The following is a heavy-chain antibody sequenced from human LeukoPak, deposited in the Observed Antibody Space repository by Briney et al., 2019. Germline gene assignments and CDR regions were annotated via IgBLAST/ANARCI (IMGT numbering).Heavy chain of an antibody. V-gene: IGHV3-23*01. CDR2: ITTSGATT. CDR1: GFTFSSYG. J-gene: IGHJ4*02. Sequence: GGSLRLSCAASGFTFSSYGMSWVRQAPGKGLEWVSFITTSGATTSYADSVKGRFTISRDNPRNTLYMQMNSLKDEDTALYYCAIMHGYYDGSGYWVQWGQGTLVTVSS. CDR3: AIMHGYYDGSGYWVQ. D-gene: IGHD3-22*01.